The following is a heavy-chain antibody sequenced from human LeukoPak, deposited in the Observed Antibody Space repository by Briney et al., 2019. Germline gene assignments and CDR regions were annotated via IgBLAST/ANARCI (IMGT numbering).Heavy chain of an antibody. CDR3: ARGGCSSSSCHYDY. J-gene: IGHJ4*02. CDR2: VNRDGSET. CDR1: GFALSSHW. Sequence: GGSLRLSCAASGFALSSHWMTWVRQVPGRGPEWVANVNRDGSETYYLDSVKGRFTISRDNAKNSLFLQMNSLRAEDTAVYYYARGGCSSSSCHYDYWGQGTLVTVSS. D-gene: IGHD2-2*01. V-gene: IGHV3-7*01.